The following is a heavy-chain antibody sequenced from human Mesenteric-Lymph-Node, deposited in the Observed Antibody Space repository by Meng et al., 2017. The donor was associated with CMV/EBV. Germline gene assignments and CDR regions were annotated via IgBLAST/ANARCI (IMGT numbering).Heavy chain of an antibody. J-gene: IGHJ3*02. CDR1: GGTFSSYA. Sequence: SVKVSCKASGGTFSSYAISWVRQAPGQGLEWMGGIIPIFGTANYAQKFQGRVTITTDESTSTAYMELSSLRSEDTAVYYCARDEGWRWSARRAVDAFDIWGQGTMVTVSS. D-gene: IGHD2-15*01. V-gene: IGHV1-69*05. CDR2: IIPIFGTA. CDR3: ARDEGWRWSARRAVDAFDI.